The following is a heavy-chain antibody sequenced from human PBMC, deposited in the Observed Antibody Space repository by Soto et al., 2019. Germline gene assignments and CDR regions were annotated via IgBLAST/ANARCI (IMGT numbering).Heavy chain of an antibody. V-gene: IGHV5-51*01. CDR2: IYPGDSKT. CDR1: GSGYNSTADW. D-gene: IGHD1-1*01. CDR3: ARHEVWNYFYYMDV. J-gene: IGHJ6*03. Sequence: GESLKISCKGSGSGYNSTADWIGWVRQMPGKGLEWMGIIYPGDSKTRYSPSFQGQVTISADKSISTAYLQWSSLKASDTAMYYCARHEVWNYFYYMDVWGKGTTVTVSS.